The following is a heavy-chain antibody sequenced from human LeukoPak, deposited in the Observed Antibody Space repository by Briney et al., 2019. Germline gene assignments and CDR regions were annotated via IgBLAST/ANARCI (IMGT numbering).Heavy chain of an antibody. V-gene: IGHV4-39*07. J-gene: IGHJ4*02. D-gene: IGHD2-8*01. Sequence: SETLSLTCTVSGGSISSGAYYWGWIRQPPGKGLEWIGSIYYSGSTYDNPSLKSRVTMPVDTSRNQFSLKLSSVTAADTAVYYCARDVSPNGVVDYWGQGTLITVSS. CDR2: IYYSGST. CDR3: ARDVSPNGVVDY. CDR1: GGSISSGAYY.